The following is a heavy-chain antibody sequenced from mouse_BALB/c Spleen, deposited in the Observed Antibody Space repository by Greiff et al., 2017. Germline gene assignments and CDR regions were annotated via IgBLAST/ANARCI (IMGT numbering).Heavy chain of an antibody. CDR2: ISSGSSTI. CDR1: GFTFSSFG. Sequence: EVKVVESGGGLVQPGGSRKLSCAASGFTFSSFGMHWVRQAPEKGLEWVAYISSGSSTIYYADTVKGRFTISRDNPKNTLFLQMTSLRSEDTAMYYCARGQTHYYFDYWGQGTTLTVSS. J-gene: IGHJ2*01. CDR3: ARGQTHYYFDY. V-gene: IGHV5-17*02. D-gene: IGHD1-2*01.